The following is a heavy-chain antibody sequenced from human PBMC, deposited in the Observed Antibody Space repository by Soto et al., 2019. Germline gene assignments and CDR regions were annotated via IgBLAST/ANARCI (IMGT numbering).Heavy chain of an antibody. Sequence: AASVKVSCKASGYTFTSYFLHWVRQAPGQGLEWMGIINPGAGSTTYAQNFQGRVTMTSDTSTSTVFMELSSLRSDDTAVYYCAGVHYWRGGSWYSDYWGQGTQVTVSS. V-gene: IGHV1-46*01. J-gene: IGHJ4*02. CDR2: INPGAGST. CDR1: GYTFTSYF. D-gene: IGHD2-15*01. CDR3: AGVHYWRGGSWYSDY.